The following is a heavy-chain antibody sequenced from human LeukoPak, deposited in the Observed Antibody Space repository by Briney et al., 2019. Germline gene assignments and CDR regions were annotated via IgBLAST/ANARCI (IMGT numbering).Heavy chain of an antibody. CDR2: ISYDGSNK. CDR1: GFTFSSYG. CDR3: AKDLEEYYHDSSGYVGYFQH. D-gene: IGHD3-22*01. Sequence: PGRSLRLSCAASGFTFSSYGMHWVRQAPGKGLEWVAVISYDGSNKYYADSVKGRFTISRDNSKNTLYLQMNSLRAEDTAVYYCAKDLEEYYHDSSGYVGYFQHWGQGTLVTVSS. J-gene: IGHJ1*01. V-gene: IGHV3-30*18.